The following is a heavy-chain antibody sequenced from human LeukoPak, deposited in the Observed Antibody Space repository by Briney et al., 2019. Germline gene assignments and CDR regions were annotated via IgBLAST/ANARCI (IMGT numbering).Heavy chain of an antibody. D-gene: IGHD6-13*01. J-gene: IGHJ4*02. CDR3: ARDRSIAAAALGY. CDR1: GYTFTSYY. V-gene: IGHV1-46*01. Sequence: ASVKVSCKASGYTFTSYYMHWVRQAPGQGLEWMGIINPSGGSTSYAQKSQGRVTMTRDTSTSTVYMELRSLRSDDTAVYYCARDRSIAAAALGYWGQGTLVTVSS. CDR2: INPSGGST.